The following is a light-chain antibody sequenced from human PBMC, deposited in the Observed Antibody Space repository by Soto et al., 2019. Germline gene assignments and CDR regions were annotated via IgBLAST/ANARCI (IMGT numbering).Light chain of an antibody. V-gene: IGKV3-11*01. CDR3: QHRSK. CDR2: EAS. J-gene: IGKJ5*01. Sequence: EIVLTQSPATLSLSPGERATLSCRASESVSTFLAWHQQKPGQAPRLLIYEASSRATGIPARFSGGGSGTDFTLTISSLEPEDFAVYYCQHRSKFGQGTRLEIK. CDR1: ESVSTF.